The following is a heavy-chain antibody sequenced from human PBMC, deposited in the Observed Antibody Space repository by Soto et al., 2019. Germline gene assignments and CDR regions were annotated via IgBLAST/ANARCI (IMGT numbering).Heavy chain of an antibody. D-gene: IGHD3-16*02. CDR1: GFTFSNYA. Sequence: VHLVESGGGVVQPGRSLRLSCAASGFTFSNYAMQWVRQAPGKGLEWLAVISDDGNKEQLADSVKGRFTISRDNSKNTLYLQINSLRDEDTAVYQCVASALSFDYWGQGTLVTVSS. CDR3: VASALSFDY. V-gene: IGHV3-30-3*01. CDR2: ISDDGNKE. J-gene: IGHJ4*02.